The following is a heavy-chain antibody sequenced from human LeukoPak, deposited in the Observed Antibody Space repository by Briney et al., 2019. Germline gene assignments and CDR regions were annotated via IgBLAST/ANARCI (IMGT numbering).Heavy chain of an antibody. CDR3: ARERGSLTGYLSIDY. J-gene: IGHJ4*02. CDR2: IFYTGST. D-gene: IGHD3-9*01. V-gene: IGHV4-59*12. Sequence: SETLSLTCTVSGVSISGNYWSWIRQPPGKGLEWIGYIFYTGSTNYNPSLQSRVTILLDTSKNQFSLQLRSVTAGDTAVYYCARERGSLTGYLSIDYWGQGTLVTVSS. CDR1: GVSISGNY.